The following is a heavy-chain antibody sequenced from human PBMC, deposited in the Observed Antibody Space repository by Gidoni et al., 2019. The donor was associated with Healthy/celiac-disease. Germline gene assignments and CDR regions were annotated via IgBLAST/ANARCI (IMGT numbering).Heavy chain of an antibody. J-gene: IGHJ4*02. CDR2: ISYDGSNK. V-gene: IGHV3-30*03. CDR1: GFTFSSYG. Sequence: QVQLVESGGGVVQPGRSLRTSCAASGFTFSSYGMHWVRQAPGKGLEWVAVISYDGSNKYYADSVKGRFTISRDNSKNTLYLQMNSLRAEDTAVYYCAGLDYWGQGTLVTVSS. CDR3: AGLDY.